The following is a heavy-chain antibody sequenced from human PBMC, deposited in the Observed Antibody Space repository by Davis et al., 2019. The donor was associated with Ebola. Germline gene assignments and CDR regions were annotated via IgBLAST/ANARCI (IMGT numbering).Heavy chain of an antibody. Sequence: PSETLSLTCTVSGGSISSSSYYWGWIRQPPGKGLEWIGSIYYSGSTYYNPSLKSRVTISVDTSKNQFSLKLSSVTAADTAVYYCARLGSYYGMDVWGQGTTVTVSS. J-gene: IGHJ6*02. CDR1: GGSISSSSYY. CDR3: ARLGSYYGMDV. CDR2: IYYSGST. D-gene: IGHD3-10*01. V-gene: IGHV4-39*01.